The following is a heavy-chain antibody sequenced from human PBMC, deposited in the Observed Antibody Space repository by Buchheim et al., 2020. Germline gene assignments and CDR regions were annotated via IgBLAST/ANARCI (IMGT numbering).Heavy chain of an antibody. CDR1: GGSISGYY. CDR3: ARQRIPIFGVVADAFDI. J-gene: IGHJ3*02. CDR2: LYNSGST. V-gene: IGHV4-59*08. Sequence: QVQLQESGPGLVKPSETLSLTCTVFGGSISGYYWSWIRQPPGKGLEWIGYLYNSGSTNYNPSLKSRVTISGDTSKNHFSLRLSSVTAADTAVYYCARQRIPIFGVVADAFDIWGQGT. D-gene: IGHD3-3*01.